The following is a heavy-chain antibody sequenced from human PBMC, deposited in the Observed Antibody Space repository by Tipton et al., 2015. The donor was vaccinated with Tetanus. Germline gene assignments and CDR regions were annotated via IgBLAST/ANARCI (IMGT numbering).Heavy chain of an antibody. CDR1: GFTFKSYT. CDR3: AKEALGVLNL. CDR2: ISGSRLTP. D-gene: IGHD1-14*01. Sequence: SGFTFKSYTMNWVRQAPGNGLEWVAAISGSRLTPFYADSVKGRFTISRDNSKNMLSLQLNSLRADDTAIYYCAKEALGVLNLWGKGTTVIVSS. J-gene: IGHJ6*04. V-gene: IGHV3-23*01.